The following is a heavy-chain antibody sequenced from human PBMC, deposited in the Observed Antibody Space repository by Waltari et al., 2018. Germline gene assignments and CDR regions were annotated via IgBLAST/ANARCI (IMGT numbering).Heavy chain of an antibody. V-gene: IGHV1-2*02. CDR2: INPHSGGT. D-gene: IGHD3-22*01. Sequence: QVQLVQYGAEVKKPGASVKVSCKASGYTFTDYYKNWGRQAPGQGLEWMGWINPHSGGTNYAPKFEGRVTMTRDTSITTAFLELSNLRSDDTAVYYCARGRDKVVVITFDYFDYWGQGTLVTVSS. J-gene: IGHJ4*02. CDR3: ARGRDKVVVITFDYFDY. CDR1: GYTFTDYY.